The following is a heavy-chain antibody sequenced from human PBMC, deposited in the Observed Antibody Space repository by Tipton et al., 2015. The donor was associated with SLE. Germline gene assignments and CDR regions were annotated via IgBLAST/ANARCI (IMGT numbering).Heavy chain of an antibody. V-gene: IGHV4-59*01. CDR3: ARGRRMDDSGDFGP. CDR2: IYYTGST. D-gene: IGHD4-17*01. Sequence: LRLSCAVYGGSFSGYYWNWIRQPPGKGLEWIGYIYYTGSTSYNPSLKSRVTISVDTSKNQFSLNLSSVTAADTAVYYCARGRRMDDSGDFGPWGQGTLVTVSS. J-gene: IGHJ5*02. CDR1: GGSFSGYY.